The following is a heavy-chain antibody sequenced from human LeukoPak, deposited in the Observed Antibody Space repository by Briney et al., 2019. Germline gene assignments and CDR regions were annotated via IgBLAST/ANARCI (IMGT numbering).Heavy chain of an antibody. Sequence: SETLSLTCTVSGYSISSGYLWGWIRQPPGKGLEWIGSIDGSGSSYYNPSLKSRVTISVDTSRNQFSLKMTSVTAADTAVFYCATSGWYLLPGIYWGQGTLVTVSS. J-gene: IGHJ4*02. V-gene: IGHV4-38-2*02. D-gene: IGHD6-19*01. CDR2: IDGSGSS. CDR1: GYSISSGYL. CDR3: ATSGWYLLPGIY.